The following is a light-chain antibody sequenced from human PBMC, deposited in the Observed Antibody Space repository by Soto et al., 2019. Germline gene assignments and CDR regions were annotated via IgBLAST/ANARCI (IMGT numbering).Light chain of an antibody. Sequence: EIVMTQSPATLSVSPVEIATLSFRASQSVSSNLAWYQQKPGQAPRVLIYGASNRATGIPDRFSGSGSGTDFTLTISRLEPEDFAVYYCQQYGSSGTCGQGTKGDIK. CDR3: QQYGSSGT. J-gene: IGKJ1*01. CDR1: QSVSSN. V-gene: IGKV3-20*01. CDR2: GAS.